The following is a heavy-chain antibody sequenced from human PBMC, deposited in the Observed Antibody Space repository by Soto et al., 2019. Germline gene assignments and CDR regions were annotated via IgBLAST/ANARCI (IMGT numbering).Heavy chain of an antibody. Sequence: PGGSLRLSCAASGFTFSSYAMSWVRQAPGKGLEWDSAISGSGGSTYYADSVKGRFTISRDNSKNTLYLQMNSLRAEDTAVYYCATADEYYDFWSGYYPGYYGMDVWGQGTTVTVSS. CDR1: GFTFSSYA. CDR2: ISGSGGST. V-gene: IGHV3-23*01. J-gene: IGHJ6*02. D-gene: IGHD3-3*01. CDR3: ATADEYYDFWSGYYPGYYGMDV.